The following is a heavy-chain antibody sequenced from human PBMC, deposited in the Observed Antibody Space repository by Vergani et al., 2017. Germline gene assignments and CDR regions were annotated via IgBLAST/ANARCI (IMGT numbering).Heavy chain of an antibody. V-gene: IGHV1-46*01. CDR1: GYTFTSYY. D-gene: IGHD6-13*01. CDR3: ARLTTAAAGDY. Sequence: QVQLVQSGAEVKKPGASVKVSCKASGYTFTSYYMHWVRQAPGQGLEWMGIINPSGGSTSYAQKFQGRVTMTRDTSTSTVYMELSRLRSDDTAVYYCARLTTAAAGDYWGQGTLVTVSS. J-gene: IGHJ4*02. CDR2: INPSGGST.